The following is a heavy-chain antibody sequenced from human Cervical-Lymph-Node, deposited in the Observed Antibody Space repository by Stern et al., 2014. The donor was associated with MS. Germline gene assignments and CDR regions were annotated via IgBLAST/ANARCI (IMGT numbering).Heavy chain of an antibody. CDR1: GFTFSMHA. J-gene: IGHJ5*02. Sequence: VQLVESGGGVVQPGRSLRLSCAASGFTFSMHAMHWVRQAPGKGLEWVAGMSYDGTNKYYADSVKGRFTISRDNSKNTLYLQMDSVRGDDMAVYYCAKDPYSSGPNWLDTWGQGTLVTVSS. CDR2: MSYDGTNK. CDR3: AKDPYSSGPNWLDT. V-gene: IGHV3-30-3*01. D-gene: IGHD6-19*01.